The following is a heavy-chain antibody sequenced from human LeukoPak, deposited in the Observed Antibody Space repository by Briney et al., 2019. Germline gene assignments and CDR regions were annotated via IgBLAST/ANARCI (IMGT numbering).Heavy chain of an antibody. CDR1: GFTFSSYS. V-gene: IGHV3-21*01. J-gene: IGHJ6*02. Sequence: ETLSLTCTVSGFTFSSYSMNWVRQAPGKGLEWVSSISSSSSYIYYADSVKGRFTISRDNAKNSLYLQMNSLRAEDTAVYYCARWGMDVWGQGTTVTVSS. CDR3: ARWGMDV. CDR2: ISSSSSYI.